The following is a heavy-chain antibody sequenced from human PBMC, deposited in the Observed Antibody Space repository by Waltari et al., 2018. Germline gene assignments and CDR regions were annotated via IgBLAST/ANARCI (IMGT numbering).Heavy chain of an antibody. D-gene: IGHD3-22*01. CDR1: GGSFIGYY. J-gene: IGHJ6*03. Sequence: QVQLQQWGAGLLKPSETLSLTCAVQGGSFIGYYWGWSRQSSGKGMEWIGEIDHSGNTNVSPSLSSRVTISQDTARIHFFMNLNAVTAADTAVYYCARQPRIIVTPDYYYLAVWGKGTTVTVS. CDR2: IDHSGNT. V-gene: IGHV4-34*01. CDR3: ARQPRIIVTPDYYYLAV.